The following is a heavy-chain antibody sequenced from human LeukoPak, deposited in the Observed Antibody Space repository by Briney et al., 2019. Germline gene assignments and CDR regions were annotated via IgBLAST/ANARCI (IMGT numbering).Heavy chain of an antibody. J-gene: IGHJ5*02. CDR3: ARGYSYGYNVDP. D-gene: IGHD5-18*01. CDR1: GGSISSYY. V-gene: IGHV4-59*01. CDR2: IYYSGST. Sequence: SETLSLTCTVSGGSISSYYWSWIRQPPGKGLEWIGYIYYSGSTNYNPSLKSRVTISVDTSKNQFSLKLSSVTAADTAVYYCARGYSYGYNVDPWGQGTLVTVSS.